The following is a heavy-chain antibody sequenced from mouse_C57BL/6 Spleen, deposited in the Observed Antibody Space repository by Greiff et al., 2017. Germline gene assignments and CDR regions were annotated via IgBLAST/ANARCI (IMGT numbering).Heavy chain of an antibody. V-gene: IGHV1-15*01. J-gene: IGHJ1*03. CDR2: IDPETGGT. CDR3: TRGGEGWYFDV. Sequence: SGAELVRPGASVTLSCKASGYTFTDYEMHWVKQTPVHGLEWIGAIDPETGGTAYNQKFKGKAILTADKSSSTAYMELRSLTSEDSAVYYCTRGGEGWYFDVWGTGTTVTVSS. CDR1: GYTFTDYE.